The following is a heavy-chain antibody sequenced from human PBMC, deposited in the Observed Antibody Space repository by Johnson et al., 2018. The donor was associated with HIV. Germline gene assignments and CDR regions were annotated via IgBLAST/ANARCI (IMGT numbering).Heavy chain of an antibody. CDR1: GFTFSSYA. Sequence: QVQLVESGGGVVQPGRSLRLSCAASGFTFSSYAMHWVRQAPGKGLEWVAVISYDGSNKYFAASVKGRFTISRDNSKNTLYLQMNSLRAEDTAVYYCARVRGAFDIWGQGTMVTVSS. CDR2: ISYDGSNK. V-gene: IGHV3-30*04. CDR3: ARVRGAFDI. J-gene: IGHJ3*02.